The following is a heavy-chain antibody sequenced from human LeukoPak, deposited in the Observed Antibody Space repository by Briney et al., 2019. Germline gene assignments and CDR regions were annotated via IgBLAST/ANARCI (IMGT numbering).Heavy chain of an antibody. CDR2: IYSGGST. V-gene: IGHV3-53*01. CDR1: SFTFSSYV. J-gene: IGHJ4*02. Sequence: GGSLRLSCGASSFTFSSYVMSWVRQAPGKGLEWVSVIYSGGSTYYADSVKGRFTISRDNSKNTLYLQMNSLRAEDTAVYYCARANPGHCSGGSSPLDYWGRGTLVTVSS. CDR3: ARANPGHCSGGSSPLDY. D-gene: IGHD2-15*01.